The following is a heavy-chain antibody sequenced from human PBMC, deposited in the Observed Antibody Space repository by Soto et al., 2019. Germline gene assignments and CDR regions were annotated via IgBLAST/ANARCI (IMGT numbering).Heavy chain of an antibody. Sequence: EVHLVESGGGLVKPGGSLRLSCAVSGFTFSSCTMNWIRQAPGMGLEWVSSISPSTSHIYYADSVKGRFAISRNNAKNSLFLQMNCLRAEDTAVYYCSGCSGGACHQNYGMDVWGQGTTVTVSS. CDR1: GFTFSSCT. D-gene: IGHD2-15*01. V-gene: IGHV3-21*01. CDR3: SGCSGGACHQNYGMDV. CDR2: ISPSTSHI. J-gene: IGHJ6*02.